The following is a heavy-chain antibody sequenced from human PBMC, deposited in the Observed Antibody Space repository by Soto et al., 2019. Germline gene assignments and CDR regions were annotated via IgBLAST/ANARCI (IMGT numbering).Heavy chain of an antibody. D-gene: IGHD1-20*01. CDR3: ARPIPGITY. V-gene: IGHV4-39*01. Sequence: PSETLSLTCTVSGGSISSSSYYWGWIRQPPGKGLEWIGSIYYSGSTYYNPSLKSRVTISVDTSKNQFSLKLSSVTAADKAVYYCARPIPGITYWGQGTLVTVPS. CDR1: GGSISSSSYY. J-gene: IGHJ4*02. CDR2: IYYSGST.